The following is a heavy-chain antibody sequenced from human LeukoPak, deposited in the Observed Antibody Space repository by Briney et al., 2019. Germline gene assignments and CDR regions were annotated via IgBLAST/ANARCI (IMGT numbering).Heavy chain of an antibody. Sequence: GGSLRLSCAASGFTFSSYGMHWVRQAPGKGLEWVAVIWYDGSNKYYADSVKGRFPISRENSKNTLYLQMNSLRAEDTAVYYCARVMYYYDSSGAFDIWGQGTMVTVSS. CDR3: ARVMYYYDSSGAFDI. J-gene: IGHJ3*02. CDR2: IWYDGSNK. V-gene: IGHV3-33*01. D-gene: IGHD3-22*01. CDR1: GFTFSSYG.